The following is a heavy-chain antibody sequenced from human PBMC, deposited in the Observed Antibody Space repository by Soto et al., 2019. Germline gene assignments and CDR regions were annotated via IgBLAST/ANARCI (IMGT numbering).Heavy chain of an antibody. J-gene: IGHJ4*02. CDR2: IYYSGST. Sequence: PSETLSLTCTVSGGSISSSSYYWGWIRQPPGKGLEWIGSIYYSGSTYYNPSLKSRVTISVDTSKNQFSLKLSSVTAADTAVYYCARGLLGDSGSYRFDYWGQGTLVTVSS. CDR3: ARGLLGDSGSYRFDY. D-gene: IGHD1-26*01. CDR1: GGSISSSSYY. V-gene: IGHV4-39*01.